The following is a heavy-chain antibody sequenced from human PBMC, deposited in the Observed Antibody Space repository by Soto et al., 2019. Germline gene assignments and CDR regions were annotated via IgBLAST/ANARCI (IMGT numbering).Heavy chain of an antibody. V-gene: IGHV3-30*18. CDR2: ISYDGSNK. Sequence: QVQLVESGGGVVQPGRSLRLSCAASGFTFSSYGMHWVRQAPGTGLEWVGVISYDGSNKYYADSVKGRFTISRDNSKNTLYVQMNSMRAKDMAVYYCAKDWSFRPYCSCCSCHSDAFDIWGQGTMVTVSS. J-gene: IGHJ3*02. CDR3: AKDWSFRPYCSCCSCHSDAFDI. CDR1: GFTFSSYG. D-gene: IGHD2-15*01.